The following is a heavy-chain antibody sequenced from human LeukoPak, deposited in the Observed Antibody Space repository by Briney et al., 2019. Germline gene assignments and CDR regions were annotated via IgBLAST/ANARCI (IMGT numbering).Heavy chain of an antibody. CDR2: MNPNSGNT. D-gene: IGHD6-13*01. CDR1: GYTFTSYD. Sequence: ASVKVSCKASGYTFTSYDINWVRQATGQGLERMGWMNPNSGNTGYAQKFQGRVTITRNTSISTAYMELSSLRSEDTAVYYCATAQSQQLVQEYYGMDVWGQGTTVTVSS. V-gene: IGHV1-8*03. CDR3: ATAQSQQLVQEYYGMDV. J-gene: IGHJ6*02.